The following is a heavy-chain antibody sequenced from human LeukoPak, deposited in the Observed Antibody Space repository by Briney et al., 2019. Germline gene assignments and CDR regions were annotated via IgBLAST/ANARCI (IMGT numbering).Heavy chain of an antibody. CDR2: TSSSDAGT. CDR3: ARAPVTSCRGAFCYPFDI. Sequence: GGSLRLSCAGSGFSFSSRGMNWVRQAPGKGLEWVSATSSSDAGTYHAESVRGRFTISRDNSKNTLYLQMNSLRADDAAVYYCARAPVTSCRGAFCYPFDIWGQGTLVTVSS. J-gene: IGHJ4*02. CDR1: GFSFSSRG. V-gene: IGHV3-23*01. D-gene: IGHD2-15*01.